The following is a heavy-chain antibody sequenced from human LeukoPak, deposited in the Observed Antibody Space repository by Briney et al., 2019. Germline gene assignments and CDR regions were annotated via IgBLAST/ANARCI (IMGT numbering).Heavy chain of an antibody. CDR1: GYTFTSYG. Sequence: ASVKVSCKASGYTFTSYGISWVRQAPGQGLEWMGWISAYNGNTNYAQKLQGRVTMTTDTSTSTAYMELRSLRSDDTAVYYCARAPPVSVVVVAADYYFDYWGQGTLVTVSS. J-gene: IGHJ4*02. V-gene: IGHV1-18*01. CDR2: ISAYNGNT. CDR3: ARAPPVSVVVVAADYYFDY. D-gene: IGHD2-15*01.